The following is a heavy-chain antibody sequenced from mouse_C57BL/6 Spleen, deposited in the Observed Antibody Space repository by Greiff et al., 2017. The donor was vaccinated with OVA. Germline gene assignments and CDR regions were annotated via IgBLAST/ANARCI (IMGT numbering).Heavy chain of an antibody. CDR3: AREATAQAFAY. CDR2: IDPSDSYT. Sequence: QVQLKQPGAELVRPGTSVKLSCKASGYTFTSYWMHWVKQRPGQGLEWIGVIDPSDSYTNYNQKFKGKATLTVDTSSSTAYMQLSSLTSEDSAVYYCAREATAQAFAYWGQGTLVTVSA. CDR1: GYTFTSYW. J-gene: IGHJ3*01. D-gene: IGHD3-2*02. V-gene: IGHV1-59*01.